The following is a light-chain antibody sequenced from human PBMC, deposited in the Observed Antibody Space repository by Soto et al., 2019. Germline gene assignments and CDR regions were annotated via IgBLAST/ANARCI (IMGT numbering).Light chain of an antibody. CDR1: QTINSRD. J-gene: IGKJ1*01. CDR2: RAS. Sequence: EIVLTQSPGTLSLSPGERATLYCRASQTINSRDLAWYQQKPGQAPRLLIYRASTRATGTPARFTGSGSGTEFTLTITSLQSEDFALYYCQQYHNLWTFGQGTKVDI. V-gene: IGKV3-15*01. CDR3: QQYHNLWT.